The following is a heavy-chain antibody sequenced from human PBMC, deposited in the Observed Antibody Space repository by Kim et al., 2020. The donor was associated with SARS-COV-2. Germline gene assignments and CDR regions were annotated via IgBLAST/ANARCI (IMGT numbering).Heavy chain of an antibody. Sequence: SADSVKGRVTSCRANAKNSLYLQMNGLRAEDTAVYYCARAMDTAMVKFDYWGQGTLVTVSS. D-gene: IGHD5-18*01. CDR3: ARAMDTAMVKFDY. V-gene: IGHV3-11*06. J-gene: IGHJ4*02.